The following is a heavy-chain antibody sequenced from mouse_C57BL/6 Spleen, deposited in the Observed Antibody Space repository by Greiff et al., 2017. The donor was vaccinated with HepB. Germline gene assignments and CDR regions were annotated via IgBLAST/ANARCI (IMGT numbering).Heavy chain of an antibody. CDR1: GYAFSSSW. CDR2: IYPGDGDT. Sequence: VQGVESGPELVKPGASVKISCKASGYAFSSSWMNWVKQRPGKGLEWIGRIYPGDGDTNYNGKFKGKATLTADKSSSTAYMQLSSLTSEDSAVCLGARLTGTGYAMDFWGQGTSVTVSS. D-gene: IGHD4-1*01. V-gene: IGHV1-82*01. J-gene: IGHJ4*01. CDR3: ARLTGTGYAMDF.